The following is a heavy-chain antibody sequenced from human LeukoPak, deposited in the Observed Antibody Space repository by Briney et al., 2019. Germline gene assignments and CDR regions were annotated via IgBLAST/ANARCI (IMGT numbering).Heavy chain of an antibody. J-gene: IGHJ4*02. D-gene: IGHD6-25*01. CDR3: ASLSIAAGGY. CDR1: GFSLSSYA. CDR2: ISSSSSYI. Sequence: GGSLRLSCAASGFSLSSYAMSWVRQAPGKGLEWVSSISSSSSYIYYADSVKGRFTISRDNAKNSLYLQMNSLRAEDTAVYYCASLSIAAGGYWGQGTLVTVSS. V-gene: IGHV3-21*01.